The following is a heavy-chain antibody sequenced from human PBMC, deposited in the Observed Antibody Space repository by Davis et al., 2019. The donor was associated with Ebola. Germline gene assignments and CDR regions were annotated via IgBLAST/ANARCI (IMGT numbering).Heavy chain of an antibody. CDR2: IYYSGRT. CDR3: ARVGTSSWVDY. J-gene: IGHJ4*02. V-gene: IGHV4-59*01. D-gene: IGHD6-13*01. CDR1: GGSISGYY. Sequence: SETLSLTCTVSGGSISGYYWSWIRQPPGKGLEFIGYIYYSGRTNYNPSAKSRVTMSVDTSKNQFSLKLSSVTAADTAVYYCARVGTSSWVDYWGQGTLVTVSS.